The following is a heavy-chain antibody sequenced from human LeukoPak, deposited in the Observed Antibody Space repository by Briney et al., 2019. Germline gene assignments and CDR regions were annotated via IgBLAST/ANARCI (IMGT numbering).Heavy chain of an antibody. D-gene: IGHD2-2*01. CDR2: INHSGST. V-gene: IGHV4-34*01. J-gene: IGHJ6*03. CDR1: GGSFSGYY. CDR3: ARVTSGYCSSTSCSNYYYYYMDV. Sequence: SETLSLTCAVYGGSFSGYYWSWIRQPPGKGLEWIGEINHSGSTNYNPSLKSRVTISVDTSKNQFSLKLSSVTAADTAVYYCARVTSGYCSSTSCSNYYYYYMDVWGKGATVTVSS.